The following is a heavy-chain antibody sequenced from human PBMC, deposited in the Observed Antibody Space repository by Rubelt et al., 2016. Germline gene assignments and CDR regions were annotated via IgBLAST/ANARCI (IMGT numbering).Heavy chain of an antibody. V-gene: IGHV4-39*07. CDR1: GGSISSNSYY. J-gene: IGHJ4*02. CDR3: ARGKTVAEY. CDR2: IYYSGST. Sequence: QLQLQESGPGLVQPSETLSLTCTVSGGSISSNSYYWGWIRQPPGKGLEWIGSIYYSGSTYYNPSLRSRVTISVDTSKNQFSLKLSSVTAADTAVYYCARGKTVAEYWGQGTLITVSS. D-gene: IGHD6-19*01.